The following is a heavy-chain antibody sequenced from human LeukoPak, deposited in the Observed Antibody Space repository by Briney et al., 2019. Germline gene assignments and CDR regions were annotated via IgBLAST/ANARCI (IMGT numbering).Heavy chain of an antibody. V-gene: IGHV3-11*04. J-gene: IGHJ3*02. Sequence: PGGTLRLSCAASGFSFSDHYMDWVRQAPRKGLEWVSYISSSGSTIYYADSVKGRFTISRDNARNSLYLQMNSLRAEDTALYYCAREPEHSSGWFIGDDAFDIWGQGTMVTVSS. CDR2: ISSSGSTI. CDR3: AREPEHSSGWFIGDDAFDI. D-gene: IGHD6-19*01. CDR1: GFSFSDHY.